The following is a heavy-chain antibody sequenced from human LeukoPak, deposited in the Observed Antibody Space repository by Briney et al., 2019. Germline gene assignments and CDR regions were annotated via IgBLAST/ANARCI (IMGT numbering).Heavy chain of an antibody. CDR2: IYYSGST. Sequence: LRLSCAASGFTFSSYAMSWIRQHPGKGLEWIGYIYYSGSTYYNPSLKSRVTISVDTSKNQFSLKLSSVTAADTAVYYCASTSDYSNYDSSGYYSWGYFQHWGQGTLVTVSS. CDR3: ASTSDYSNYDSSGYYSWGYFQH. CDR1: GFTFSSYA. D-gene: IGHD3-22*01. V-gene: IGHV4-31*02. J-gene: IGHJ1*01.